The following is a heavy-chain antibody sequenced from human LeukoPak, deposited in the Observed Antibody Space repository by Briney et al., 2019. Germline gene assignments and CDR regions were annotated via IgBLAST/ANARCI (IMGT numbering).Heavy chain of an antibody. CDR2: INDVGNT. J-gene: IGHJ4*02. Sequence: PSETLSLTCAVSGGSFSGNYGSWIRQPPGKGLEWLGEINDVGNTNYAPSLKSRITISVDTSKNQFSLNLSSVTAADTAIYYCATRRAYRSPVGYWGQGTLVTASS. CDR3: ATRRAYRSPVGY. D-gene: IGHD5-18*01. V-gene: IGHV4-34*01. CDR1: GGSFSGNY.